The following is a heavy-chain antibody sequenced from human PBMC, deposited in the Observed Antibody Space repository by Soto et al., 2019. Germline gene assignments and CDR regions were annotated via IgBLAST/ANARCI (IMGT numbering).Heavy chain of an antibody. D-gene: IGHD1-7*01. CDR2: ISGSGGST. V-gene: IGHV3-23*01. CDR3: AKEEQARELQNAFDI. CDR1: GLTFGSHA. Sequence: FLRLSSAASGLTFGSHAMSWVSQAQGKGLEWVSAISGSGGSTYYADSVKGRFTISRDNSKNTLYLQMNSLRAEDTAVYYCAKEEQARELQNAFDIWGQGTMVTVSS. J-gene: IGHJ3*02.